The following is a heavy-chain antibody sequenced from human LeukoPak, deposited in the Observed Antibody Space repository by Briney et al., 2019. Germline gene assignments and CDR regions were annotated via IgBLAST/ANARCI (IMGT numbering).Heavy chain of an antibody. CDR2: ISDIGRI. CDR3: AGHHPRNVVDF. D-gene: IGHD2-8*01. V-gene: IGHV4-59*08. Sequence: PSETLSLTCTVSGGPISSYYWSWLRQPPGKGLEWIAYISDIGRINYNPSLKGRVTLSLDTSKNQFSLNLSSVTAADTAGYYCAGHHPRNVVDFWGQGTLVTVSS. J-gene: IGHJ4*02. CDR1: GGPISSYY.